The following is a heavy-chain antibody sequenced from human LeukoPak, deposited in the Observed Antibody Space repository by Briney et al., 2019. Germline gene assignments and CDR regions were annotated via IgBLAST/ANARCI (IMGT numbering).Heavy chain of an antibody. CDR2: INTNRGNQ. Sequence: GGSVRVSCTASGYTFTSYAMNWVRQAPGKGLEWVGWINTNRGNQTYAQGFTGRFAFSLDTSDSTAYLQISSLRAEDTAVYYCARLRDREWDPTRWYYYGMDVWGQGTTVTVSS. J-gene: IGHJ6*02. D-gene: IGHD1-26*01. V-gene: IGHV7-4-1*02. CDR1: GYTFTSYA. CDR3: ARLRDREWDPTRWYYYGMDV.